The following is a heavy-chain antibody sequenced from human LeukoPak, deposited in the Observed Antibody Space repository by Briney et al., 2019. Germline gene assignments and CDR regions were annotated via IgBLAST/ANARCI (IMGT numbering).Heavy chain of an antibody. CDR2: IIHILGIA. V-gene: IGHV1-69*04. D-gene: IGHD5-12*01. Sequence: ASVKVSCKASGGTFSSYAISWVRQAPGQGLEWMGRIIHILGIANYAQKFQGRVTITADKSTSTAYMELNSLRSEDTAVYYCARAGVYSGYALDYWGQGTLVTVSS. CDR3: ARAGVYSGYALDY. CDR1: GGTFSSYA. J-gene: IGHJ4*02.